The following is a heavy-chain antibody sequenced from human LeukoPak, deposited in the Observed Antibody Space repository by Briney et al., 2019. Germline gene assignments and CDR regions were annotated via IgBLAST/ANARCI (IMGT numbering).Heavy chain of an antibody. CDR1: GYTFTSYD. Sequence: ASVKVSCKASGYTFTSYDINWVRQATGQGLEWMGWMNPNSGNTGYAQKFQGRVTMTRNTSISTAYMELSSLRSEDTAVYYCARALVVVNEHLGYWGQGTLVTVSS. CDR2: MNPNSGNT. J-gene: IGHJ4*02. CDR3: ARALVVVNEHLGY. D-gene: IGHD2-21*01. V-gene: IGHV1-8*01.